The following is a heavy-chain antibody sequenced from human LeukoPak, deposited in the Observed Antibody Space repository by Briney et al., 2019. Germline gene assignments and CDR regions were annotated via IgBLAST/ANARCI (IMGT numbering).Heavy chain of an antibody. J-gene: IGHJ6*03. CDR1: GFTFSSYS. CDR3: ARDGPMVRGVIKYYYMDV. D-gene: IGHD3-10*01. V-gene: IGHV3-21*01. Sequence: GGSLRLSCAASGFTFSSYSMNWVRQAPGQGLEWVSSISSSSSYIYYADSVKGRFTLSRDNAKNSLYLQMNSLRAEDTAVYYCARDGPMVRGVIKYYYMDVWGKGTTVTVSS. CDR2: ISSSSSYI.